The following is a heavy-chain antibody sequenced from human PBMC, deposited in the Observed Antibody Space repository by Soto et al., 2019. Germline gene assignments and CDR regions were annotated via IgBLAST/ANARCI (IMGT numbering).Heavy chain of an antibody. V-gene: IGHV1-18*01. D-gene: IGHD3-22*01. Sequence: QVQLVQSGAEVKKPGASVKVSCKASGYTFTSYGISWVRQAPGQGLEWMGWISGYNGDTNYAQKVRGRVTMTTDTSTSTVYMELRSLTSDDTAVYYCARDYCYRDRIGSYSDTVDIWGQGTMVTVSS. CDR1: GYTFTSYG. CDR3: ARDYCYRDRIGSYSDTVDI. J-gene: IGHJ3*02. CDR2: ISGYNGDT.